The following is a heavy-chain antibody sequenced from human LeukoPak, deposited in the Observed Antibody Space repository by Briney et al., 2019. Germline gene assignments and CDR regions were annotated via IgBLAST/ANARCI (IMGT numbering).Heavy chain of an antibody. Sequence: PGGSLRLSCAASGFTFSSYAMSWVRQAPGKGLEWVSTISVNGDYTYYADSVKGRFTISRDNSKNTLYLQMNSVRDDDTAVYYCAKRGIAAAASFDYWGQGTLVSVSS. V-gene: IGHV3-23*01. CDR2: ISVNGDYT. CDR1: GFTFSSYA. D-gene: IGHD6-13*01. CDR3: AKRGIAAAASFDY. J-gene: IGHJ4*02.